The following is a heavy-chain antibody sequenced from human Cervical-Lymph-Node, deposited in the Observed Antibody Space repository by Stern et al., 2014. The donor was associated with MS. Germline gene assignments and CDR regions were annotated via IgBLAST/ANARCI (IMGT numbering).Heavy chain of an antibody. J-gene: IGHJ3*02. D-gene: IGHD3-10*01. CDR3: AKDLTITSGRVVAPDAFDI. CDR2: IFYDGTNA. CDR1: GFTFSSFG. Sequence: VQLVESGGGVVQPGRSLTLSCEASGFTFSSFGMHWLRQTPGKGLEWVAVIFYDGTNAFYADSVKGRFTISRDNSKNTLYLLMDSLRAEDTAVYYCAKDLTITSGRVVAPDAFDIWGQGTMVTVSS. V-gene: IGHV3-30*18.